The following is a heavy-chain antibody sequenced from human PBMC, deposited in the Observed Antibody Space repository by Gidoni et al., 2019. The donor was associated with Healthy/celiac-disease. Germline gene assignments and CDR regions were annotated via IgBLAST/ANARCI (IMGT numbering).Heavy chain of an antibody. D-gene: IGHD3-9*01. Sequence: EVQLVESGGGLVQPGGSLRLSCAASGFTFSSYEMNWVRQAPGKGLEWVSYISSSGSTIYYADSVKGRFTISRDNAKNSLYLQMNSLRAEDTAVYYCARARSLRYVPSDAFDIWGQGTMVTVSS. J-gene: IGHJ3*02. CDR3: ARARSLRYVPSDAFDI. CDR1: GFTFSSYE. CDR2: ISSSGSTI. V-gene: IGHV3-48*03.